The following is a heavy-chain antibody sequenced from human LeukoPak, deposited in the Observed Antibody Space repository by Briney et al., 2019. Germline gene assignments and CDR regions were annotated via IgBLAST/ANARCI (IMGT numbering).Heavy chain of an antibody. CDR1: GGSLSGYY. D-gene: IGHD4-11*01. Sequence: SETLSLTCAVYGGSLSGYYWSWIRQPPGKGLEWIGEINHSGSTNCNPSLKSRVTISVDTSKNQFSLKLSSVTAADTAVYYCARGRSNYYYYGMDVWGQGTTVTVSS. CDR2: INHSGST. CDR3: ARGRSNYYYYGMDV. V-gene: IGHV4-34*01. J-gene: IGHJ6*02.